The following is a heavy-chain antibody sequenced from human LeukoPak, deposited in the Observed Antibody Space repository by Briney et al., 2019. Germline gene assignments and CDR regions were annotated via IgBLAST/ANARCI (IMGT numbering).Heavy chain of an antibody. CDR3: ATEPSSLKHFDI. V-gene: IGHV1-46*01. CDR1: GHIFSSHY. CDR2: INLRGGST. D-gene: IGHD6-6*01. J-gene: IGHJ3*02. Sequence: GASVKVSCKASGHIFSSHYVHWVRQAPGQGLEWMGIINLRGGSTRYAQKFQGRLTMTRDRSTSTIQMELSSLRSEDTALYYCATEPSSLKHFDIWGQGTMVTVSS.